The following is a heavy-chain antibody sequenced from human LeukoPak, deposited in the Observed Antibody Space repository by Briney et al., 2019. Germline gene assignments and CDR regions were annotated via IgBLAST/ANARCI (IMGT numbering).Heavy chain of an antibody. D-gene: IGHD5-18*01. CDR3: ARHTAMVTGGTLWFDP. J-gene: IGHJ5*02. Sequence: PGGSLRLSCAASGFTFSSYSMNWVRQAPGKGLEWVSSISGSSSYIYYADSVKGRFTISRDNAKNSLYLQMNSLRAEDTAVYYCARHTAMVTGGTLWFDPWGQGTLVTVSS. CDR1: GFTFSSYS. V-gene: IGHV3-21*01. CDR2: ISGSSSYI.